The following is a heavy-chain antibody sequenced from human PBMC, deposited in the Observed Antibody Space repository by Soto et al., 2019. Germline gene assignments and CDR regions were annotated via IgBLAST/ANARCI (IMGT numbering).Heavy chain of an antibody. CDR1: GFIFNNYA. V-gene: IGHV3-23*01. J-gene: IGHJ4*02. D-gene: IGHD3-3*01. CDR2: IRGAGGGT. CDR3: TRGDFWSGTDY. Sequence: GGSLRLSCAASGFIFNNYAMSWVRQTPGQGLEWVSGIRGAGGGTNYTDSVKGRFIISRDNSKKILYLRMSSLRGEDTEVYYCTRGDFWSGTDYWGQGALVTVSS.